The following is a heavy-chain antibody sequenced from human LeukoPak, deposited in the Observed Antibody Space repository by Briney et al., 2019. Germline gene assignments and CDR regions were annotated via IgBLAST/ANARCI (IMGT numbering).Heavy chain of an antibody. Sequence: GRSLRLSCAASGFTFSSYPMHWVRQAPGKGLEWVALIAYDGSNKYYADSVKGRFTISRDNAKNSLYLQMNSLRDEDTAVYYCARGDPSGSYSFDYWGQGTLVTVSS. D-gene: IGHD1-26*01. J-gene: IGHJ4*02. CDR2: IAYDGSNK. CDR1: GFTFSSYP. V-gene: IGHV3-30-3*01. CDR3: ARGDPSGSYSFDY.